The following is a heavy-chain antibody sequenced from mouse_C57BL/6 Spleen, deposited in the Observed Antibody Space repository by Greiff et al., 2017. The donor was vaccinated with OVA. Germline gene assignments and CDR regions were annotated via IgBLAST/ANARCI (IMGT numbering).Heavy chain of an antibody. CDR2: IHPNSGST. J-gene: IGHJ2*01. Sequence: QVQLQQSGAELVKPGASVKLSCKASGYTFTSYWMHWVKQRPGQGLEWIGMIHPNSGSTNYNEKFKSKATLTVDKSSSTAYMQLSSLTSEDSAVYYCARLYYDYGQGYWGQGTTLTVSS. CDR3: ARLYYDYGQGY. D-gene: IGHD2-4*01. V-gene: IGHV1-64*01. CDR1: GYTFTSYW.